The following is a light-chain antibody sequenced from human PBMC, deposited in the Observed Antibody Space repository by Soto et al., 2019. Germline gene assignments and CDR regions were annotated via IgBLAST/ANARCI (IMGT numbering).Light chain of an antibody. J-gene: IGKJ4*02. V-gene: IGKV1-5*01. CDR1: QSIRGR. CDR3: QQYNSYPRT. Sequence: DIQMTQSPATLSVSLGDSVTLTCRASQSIRGRLAWYQQKPGKAPKRLIYAASTWASGVPSRFSGSGSGTEFTLTISSLQSEDFATYYCQQYNSYPRTFGRGTKVDIK. CDR2: AAS.